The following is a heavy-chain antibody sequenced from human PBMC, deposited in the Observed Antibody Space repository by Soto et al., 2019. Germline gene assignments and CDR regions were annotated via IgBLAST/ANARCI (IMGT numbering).Heavy chain of an antibody. CDR1: GFTFSSYA. Sequence: QVQLVESGGGVVQPGRSLRLSCAASGFTFSSYAMHWVRQAPGKGLEWVAVISYDGSNKYYADSVKGRFTISRDNSKNTLYLQMNSLRAEDTAVYYCARGRTHYSSGPFDYWGQGTLVTVSS. V-gene: IGHV3-30-3*01. CDR3: ARGRTHYSSGPFDY. CDR2: ISYDGSNK. D-gene: IGHD6-19*01. J-gene: IGHJ4*02.